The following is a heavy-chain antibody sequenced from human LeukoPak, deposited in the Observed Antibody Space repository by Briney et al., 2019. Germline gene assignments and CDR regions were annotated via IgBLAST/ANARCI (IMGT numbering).Heavy chain of an antibody. V-gene: IGHV3-72*01. D-gene: IGHD6-6*01. CDR3: AKAPYSSSPTDYYLGMDV. CDR2: SRNKANSYTT. CDR1: GFTFSSYD. Sequence: PGGSLRLSCAASGFTFSSYDMHWVRQAPGKGLQWVGRSRNKANSYTTEYAASVKGRFIISRDDSESSLYPQMNSLTAEDTAVYYCAKAPYSSSPTDYYLGMDVWGQGTTVTVSS. J-gene: IGHJ6*02.